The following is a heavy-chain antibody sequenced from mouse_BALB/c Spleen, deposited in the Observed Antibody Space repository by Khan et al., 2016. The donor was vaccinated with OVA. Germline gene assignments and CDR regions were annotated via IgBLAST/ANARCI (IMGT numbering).Heavy chain of an antibody. CDR2: ISTYSGST. CDR1: GYTFTDYA. J-gene: IGHJ2*01. V-gene: IGHV1S137*01. CDR3: ARPAYDGYYDY. D-gene: IGHD2-3*01. Sequence: QVQLQQSGPELVRPGVSVKISCKGSGYTFTDYAMYWVKQSHAKSLEWIGLISTYSGSTNYTQKFKGKVTMTVDKSSSAAYMELAILTSEASAISYCARPAYDGYYDYWGQGTTLTVSS.